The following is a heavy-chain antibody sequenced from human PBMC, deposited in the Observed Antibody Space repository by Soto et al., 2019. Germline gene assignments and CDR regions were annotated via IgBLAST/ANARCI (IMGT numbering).Heavy chain of an antibody. CDR3: ARVDSGRFLAWLI. Sequence: RASVKVSCKASGYTFTNYGISWVRQAPGQGLEWMGWISAYNGNTDYAQNLQGRVTMTTDTSTSTAYMELRSLRSDDTAVYYCARVDSGRFLAWLIWGHGTMGTVSS. CDR2: ISAYNGNT. V-gene: IGHV1-18*04. CDR1: GYTFTNYG. J-gene: IGHJ3*02. D-gene: IGHD3-3*01.